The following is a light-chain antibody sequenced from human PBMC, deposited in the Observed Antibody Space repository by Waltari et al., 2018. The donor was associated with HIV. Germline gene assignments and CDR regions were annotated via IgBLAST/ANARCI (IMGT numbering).Light chain of an antibody. CDR1: SGHSNYA. J-gene: IGLJ3*02. Sequence: QLVLTQSPSASASLGASVKLTCTLSSGHSNYAIAWHQQQPEQVPRYLMKLNSDGSHYKGDGIPARVSGSSSGAERYLTISSLQSEDEADYYCQTWGTGMVFGGGTKLTVL. V-gene: IGLV4-69*01. CDR2: LNSDGSH. CDR3: QTWGTGMV.